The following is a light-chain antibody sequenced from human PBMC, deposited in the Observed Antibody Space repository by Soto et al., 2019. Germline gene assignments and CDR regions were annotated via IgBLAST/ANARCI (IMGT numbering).Light chain of an antibody. CDR3: QQSSDIPYT. V-gene: IGKV1-39*01. CDR2: AAS. J-gene: IGKJ2*01. CDR1: QTISTY. Sequence: DIQMTQSPSSLSASVGDRVTITCRASQTISTYLNWYQQNPGKAPKLLIYAASSFQSGVPSRFSGSGSGTAFTLTISSLQPEDFATYYCQQSSDIPYTFGQGTKLEIK.